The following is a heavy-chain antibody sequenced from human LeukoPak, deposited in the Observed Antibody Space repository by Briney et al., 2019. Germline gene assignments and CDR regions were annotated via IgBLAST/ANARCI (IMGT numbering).Heavy chain of an antibody. D-gene: IGHD4-23*01. CDR3: ARDYGGSSPFDY. CDR1: GFTFSIHG. CDR2: ITGSGGST. V-gene: IGHV3-23*01. J-gene: IGHJ4*02. Sequence: PGGTLRLSCAASGFTFSIHGMNWVRQGPGKGLEWVSGITGSGGSTYYADSVKGRFTISRDNAKNSLYLQMNSLRAEDTAVYYCARDYGGSSPFDYWGQGTLVTVSS.